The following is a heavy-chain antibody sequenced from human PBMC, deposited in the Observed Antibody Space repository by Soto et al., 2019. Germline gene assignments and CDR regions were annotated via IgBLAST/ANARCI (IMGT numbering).Heavy chain of an antibody. Sequence: QVQLVQSGAEVKKPGASVKVSCKASGYTFTGYYIHWLRQAPGQGPEWMGWMNPSSGATNFAQKFQGWVTMTRDTSLSTAFMDLSRLKSDDTAVYYWARGAYSSEYYFDYWGQGTLVTVSS. D-gene: IGHD3-22*01. V-gene: IGHV1-2*04. CDR3: ARGAYSSEYYFDY. J-gene: IGHJ4*02. CDR1: GYTFTGYY. CDR2: MNPSSGAT.